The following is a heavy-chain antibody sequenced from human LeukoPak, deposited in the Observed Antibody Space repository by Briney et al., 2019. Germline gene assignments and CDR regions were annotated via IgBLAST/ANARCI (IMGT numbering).Heavy chain of an antibody. CDR3: ARDLNYYDSSGYYWSYFDY. Sequence: PGGSLRLSCAASGFTFSSYSMNWVRQAPGKGLEWVSYISSSSSTIYYADSVKGRFTISRDNAKNSLYLQMNSLRAEDTAVYYCARDLNYYDSSGYYWSYFDYWGQGTLVTVSS. J-gene: IGHJ4*02. D-gene: IGHD3-22*01. CDR1: GFTFSSYS. V-gene: IGHV3-48*04. CDR2: ISSSSSTI.